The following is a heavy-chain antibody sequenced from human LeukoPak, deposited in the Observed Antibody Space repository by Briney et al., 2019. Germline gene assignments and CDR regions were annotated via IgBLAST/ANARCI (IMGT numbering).Heavy chain of an antibody. D-gene: IGHD3-3*01. V-gene: IGHV3-7*01. J-gene: IGHJ4*02. CDR3: ARIEFHPKTYYDFWSGYPYSSPGLYYFDY. Sequence: GGSLRLSCAASGFTFSSYWMSWVRQAPGEGLEWVANIKQDGSEKYYVDSVKGRFTISRDNAKNSLYLQMNSLRAEDTAVYYCARIEFHPKTYYDFWSGYPYSSPGLYYFDYWGQGTLVTISS. CDR2: IKQDGSEK. CDR1: GFTFSSYW.